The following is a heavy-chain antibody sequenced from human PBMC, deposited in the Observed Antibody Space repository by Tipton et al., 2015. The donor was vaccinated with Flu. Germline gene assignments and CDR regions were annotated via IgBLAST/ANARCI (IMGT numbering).Heavy chain of an antibody. CDR1: GFTFSSYW. J-gene: IGHJ4*02. V-gene: IGHV3-7*01. Sequence: GSLRLSCAASGFTFSSYWMSWVRQAPGKGLEWVANIKQDGSEKYYVDSVKGRFTISRDNAKNSLYLQMNSLRAEDTAVYYCARVESLRWRPIDYWGQGTLVTVSS. CDR2: IKQDGSEK. D-gene: IGHD4-23*01. CDR3: ARVESLRWRPIDY.